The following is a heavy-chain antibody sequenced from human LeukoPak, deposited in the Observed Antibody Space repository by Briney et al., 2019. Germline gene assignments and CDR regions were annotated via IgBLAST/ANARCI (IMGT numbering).Heavy chain of an antibody. CDR3: AKGGILWGIYWFDP. V-gene: IGHV3-23*01. D-gene: IGHD2-21*01. CDR2: ISGSGGST. CDR1: GFTFSSYS. Sequence: GGSLRLSCAASGFTFSSYSMSWVRQAPGKGLEWVSAISGSGGSTYYADSVKGRFTISRDNSKNTLYLQMNSLRAEDTAVYYCAKGGILWGIYWFDPWGQGTLVTVSS. J-gene: IGHJ5*02.